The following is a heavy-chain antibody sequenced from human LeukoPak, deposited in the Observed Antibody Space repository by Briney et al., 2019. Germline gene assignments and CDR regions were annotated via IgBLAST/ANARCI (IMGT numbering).Heavy chain of an antibody. D-gene: IGHD3-9*01. CDR1: GFTVSSNY. CDR2: ISSSGSTI. J-gene: IGHJ4*02. V-gene: IGHV3-48*03. Sequence: RAGGSLRLSCAASGFTVSSNYMSWVRQAPGKGLEWVSYISSSGSTIYYADSVKSRFTISRDNAKNSLYLQMNCLRAEDTAVYYCARDLGDDILTGYPRWGQGTLVTVSS. CDR3: ARDLGDDILTGYPR.